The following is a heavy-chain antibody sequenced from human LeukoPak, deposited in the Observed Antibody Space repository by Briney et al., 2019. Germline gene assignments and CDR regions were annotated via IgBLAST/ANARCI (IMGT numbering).Heavy chain of an antibody. J-gene: IGHJ4*02. D-gene: IGHD2-2*01. CDR3: ARGARYCSSTSCYPVDY. CDR2: INPNSGGT. Sequence: GASVNVSCKASGYTFTGYYMHWVRQAPGQGLEWMGWINPNSGGTNYAQKFQGRVTMTRDTSISTAYMELSRLRSDDTAVYYCARGARYCSSTSCYPVDYWGQGTLVTVSS. CDR1: GYTFTGYY. V-gene: IGHV1-2*02.